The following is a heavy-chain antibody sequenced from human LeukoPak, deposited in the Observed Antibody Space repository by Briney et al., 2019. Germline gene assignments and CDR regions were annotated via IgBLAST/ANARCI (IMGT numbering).Heavy chain of an antibody. J-gene: IGHJ6*03. CDR1: GGSFSGYY. V-gene: IGHV4-34*01. D-gene: IGHD2-2*01. CDR2: INHSGST. CDR3: ARVTIVVVPAARVYYYYYYYMDV. Sequence: PSETLSLTCAVYGGSFSGYYWSWIRQPPGKRLGWIGEINHSGSTNYNPSLKSRVTISVDTSKNQFSLKLSSVTAADTAVYYSARVTIVVVPAARVYYYYYYYMDVWGKGTTVTVSS.